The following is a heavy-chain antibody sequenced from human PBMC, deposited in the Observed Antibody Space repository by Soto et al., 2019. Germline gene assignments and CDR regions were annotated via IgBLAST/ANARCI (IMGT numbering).Heavy chain of an antibody. CDR1: GGAISSFY. CDR3: ARVMYGSGSYLHTFDY. D-gene: IGHD3-10*01. J-gene: IGHJ4*02. CDR2: IYYTGST. Sequence: QVQLQESGPGLVKPSETLSLNCTVSGGAISSFYWSWIRQSPGKGLEWIGYIYYTGSTVYNPYLKSRVTISLDTSNTQFSLKLSSVTASDTDVYYCARVMYGSGSYLHTFDYWGQGTLVTVSS. V-gene: IGHV4-59*01.